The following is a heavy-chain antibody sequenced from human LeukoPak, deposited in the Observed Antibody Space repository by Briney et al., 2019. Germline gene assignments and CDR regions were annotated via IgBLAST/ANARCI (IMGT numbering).Heavy chain of an antibody. Sequence: SETLSLTCTVSGVSFSSYYWTWIRQPAGKGLEWIGRIYSSGNTNYNPSLESRVTMSIDTSKNQFSLKLTSVTAADTAVYYCARERGLLRGDAFDIWGQGTMVPVSS. J-gene: IGHJ3*02. V-gene: IGHV4-4*07. CDR3: ARERGLLRGDAFDI. CDR2: IYSSGNT. D-gene: IGHD5-12*01. CDR1: GVSFSSYY.